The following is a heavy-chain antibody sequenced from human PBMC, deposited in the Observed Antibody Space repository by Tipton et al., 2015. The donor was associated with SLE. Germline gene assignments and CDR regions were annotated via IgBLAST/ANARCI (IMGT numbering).Heavy chain of an antibody. CDR1: GVSIRSHY. Sequence: TLSLTCTVSGVSIRSHYWNWIRQPPGKGLEWIGYFYYTGGTNFNSNSNPSLKSRVTMSVDTSKSQFSLELSSVTAADTAVYYCARSPSLLGYWFDPWGQGTLVTVSS. D-gene: IGHD3-16*02. CDR2: FYYTGGTNFNS. J-gene: IGHJ5*02. CDR3: ARSPSLLGYWFDP. V-gene: IGHV4-59*11.